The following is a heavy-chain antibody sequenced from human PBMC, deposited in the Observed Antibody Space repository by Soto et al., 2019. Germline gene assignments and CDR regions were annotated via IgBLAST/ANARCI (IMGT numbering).Heavy chain of an antibody. CDR2: ISSSSSTI. Sequence: GESLKISCAASGFTFSSYSMNWVRQAPGKGLEWVSYISSSSSTIYYADSVKGRFTISRDNAKNSLYLQMNSLRDEDTAVYYCARDPRRGMWLSPRFGELLTFFDYWGQGTLVTVSS. CDR1: GFTFSSYS. J-gene: IGHJ4*02. V-gene: IGHV3-48*02. CDR3: ARDPRRGMWLSPRFGELLTFFDY. D-gene: IGHD3-10*01.